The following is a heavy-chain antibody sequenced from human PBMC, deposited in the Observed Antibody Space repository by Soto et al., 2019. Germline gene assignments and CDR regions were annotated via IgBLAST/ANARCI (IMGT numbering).Heavy chain of an antibody. D-gene: IGHD4-17*01. CDR2: IIPIFGTA. J-gene: IGHJ2*01. CDR1: GVTYSSYA. Sequence: QVQLVQSGAEVKKPGSSVKVSYKASGVTYSSYAVSWVRQAPGHGLEWMGGIIPIFGTANYAQKFQGRVTITADESTSTAYMELISLRSEDTAVYYCARGALGDYVDWYFDLWGRGTLVTVSS. V-gene: IGHV1-69*12. CDR3: ARGALGDYVDWYFDL.